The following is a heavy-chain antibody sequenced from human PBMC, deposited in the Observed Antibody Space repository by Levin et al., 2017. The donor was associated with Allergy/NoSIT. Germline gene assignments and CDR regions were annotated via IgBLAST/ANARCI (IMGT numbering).Heavy chain of an antibody. CDR1: GFTVSSNY. D-gene: IGHD4-17*01. CDR3: ARVRTVTIYWYFDL. J-gene: IGHJ2*01. CDR2: IYSGGST. Sequence: PGGSLRLSCAASGFTVSSNYMSWVRQAPGKGLEWVSVIYSGGSTYYADSVKGRFTISRDNSKNTLYLQMNSLRAEDTAVYYCARVRTVTIYWYFDLWGRGTLVTVSS. V-gene: IGHV3-53*01.